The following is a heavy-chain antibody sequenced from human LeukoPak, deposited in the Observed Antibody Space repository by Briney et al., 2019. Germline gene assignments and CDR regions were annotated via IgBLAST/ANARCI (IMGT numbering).Heavy chain of an antibody. Sequence: PGGSLRLSCAASGFTFSSYGMHWVRQAPGKGPEWVAVISYDGSNKYYADSVKGRFTISRDNSRNTLYLQMNSLRAEDTAVYYCAKDLPFRGNAFDIWGQGTVVTVSS. V-gene: IGHV3-30*18. CDR3: AKDLPFRGNAFDI. CDR2: ISYDGSNK. D-gene: IGHD5/OR15-5a*01. CDR1: GFTFSSYG. J-gene: IGHJ3*02.